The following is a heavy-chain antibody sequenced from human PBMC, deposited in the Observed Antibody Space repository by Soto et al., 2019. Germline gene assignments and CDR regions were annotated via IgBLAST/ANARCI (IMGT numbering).Heavy chain of an antibody. CDR3: ARAVSITMVRGVLDY. Sequence: ASVKVSCKASGGTFSSYTISWVRQAPGQGLEWMGRIIPILGIANYEQKFQGRVTITADKSTSTAYMELSSLRSEDTAVYYCARAVSITMVRGVLDYWGQGTLVTVSS. J-gene: IGHJ4*02. V-gene: IGHV1-69*02. CDR2: IIPILGIA. CDR1: GGTFSSYT. D-gene: IGHD3-10*01.